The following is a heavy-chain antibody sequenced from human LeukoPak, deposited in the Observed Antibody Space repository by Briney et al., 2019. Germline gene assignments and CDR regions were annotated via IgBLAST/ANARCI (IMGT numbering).Heavy chain of an antibody. V-gene: IGHV5-51*01. J-gene: IGHJ4*02. Sequence: GESLKISCKGSGYSFTSYWISWVRQMPGKGLEWMGIIYPGDSDTRYSPSFQGQVTISADKSISTAYLQWSSLKASDTAMYYCAGPRYGDYPEYYFDYWGQGTLVTVSS. CDR1: GYSFTSYW. CDR3: AGPRYGDYPEYYFDY. CDR2: IYPGDSDT. D-gene: IGHD4-17*01.